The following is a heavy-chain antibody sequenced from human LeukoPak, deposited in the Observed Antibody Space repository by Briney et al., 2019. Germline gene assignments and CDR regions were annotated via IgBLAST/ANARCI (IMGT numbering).Heavy chain of an antibody. D-gene: IGHD4-11*01. CDR3: ARGNPTTVQTLDY. J-gene: IGHJ4*02. V-gene: IGHV4-59*12. Sequence: SETLSLTCTVSGGSISSYYWSWIRQPPGKGLEWIGYIYYGGSTYYNPSLKSRVTISVDTSKNQFSLKLSSVTAADTAVYYCARGNPTTVQTLDYWGQGTLVTVSS. CDR1: GGSISSYY. CDR2: IYYGGST.